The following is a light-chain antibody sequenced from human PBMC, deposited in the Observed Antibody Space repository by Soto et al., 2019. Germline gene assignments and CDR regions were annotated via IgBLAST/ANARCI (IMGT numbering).Light chain of an antibody. V-gene: IGLV1-40*01. CDR2: ENN. CDR3: QSYDSSLSGYV. J-gene: IGLJ1*01. CDR1: SANIVAGYE. Sequence: QSVLTQPPSVSEAPGQRVPISCTGSSANIVAGYEAHWYQQVPGTAPKLLIYENNNRPSGVPDRFSGSKSGTSASLAITGLQAEDEAEYYCQSYDSSLSGYVFGTGTKLTVL.